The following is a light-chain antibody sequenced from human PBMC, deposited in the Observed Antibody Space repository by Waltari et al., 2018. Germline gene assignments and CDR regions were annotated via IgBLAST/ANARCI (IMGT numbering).Light chain of an antibody. J-gene: IGLJ2*01. CDR1: SSNIGRNS. CDR3: AAWDDSLTLVV. CDR2: SSS. Sequence: QSVLTQPPSASGTPGQRVTISCSGTSSNIGRNSVNWYQQLPGMAPKLLIYSSSQRPSGVPDRFSASKSGTSATLAISGTQSEDEADYYCAAWDDSLTLVVFGGGTKVTVL. V-gene: IGLV1-44*01.